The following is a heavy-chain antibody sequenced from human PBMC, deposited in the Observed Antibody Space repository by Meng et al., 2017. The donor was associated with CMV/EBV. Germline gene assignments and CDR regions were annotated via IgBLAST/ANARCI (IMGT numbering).Heavy chain of an antibody. CDR2: IYPGDSNT. J-gene: IGHJ6*02. D-gene: IGHD6-13*01. CDR3: ARTNTPQYSSSWYRYYYYGMDV. CDR1: GYSFTSYW. Sequence: GESLKISCKGSGYSFTSYWIGWVRQMPGKGLEWMGLIYPGDSNTRYSPSFQGQVTISADKSISTAYLQWSSLKASDTAMYYCARTNTPQYSSSWYRYYYYGMDVWGQGTTVTVSS. V-gene: IGHV5-51*01.